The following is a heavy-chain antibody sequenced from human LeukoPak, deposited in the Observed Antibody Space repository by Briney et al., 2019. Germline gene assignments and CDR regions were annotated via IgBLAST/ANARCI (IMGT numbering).Heavy chain of an antibody. Sequence: GASVKVSCKVSGYTLTELSVHWVRQAPGKGLEWMGWISTYNGDTNYAQKLQGRVTMTTDTSTNTAYMELRSLRSDDTAVYYCAREGLGELTLDYWGQGTLVTVSS. V-gene: IGHV1-18*01. CDR3: AREGLGELTLDY. CDR2: ISTYNGDT. D-gene: IGHD3-16*01. J-gene: IGHJ4*02. CDR1: GYTLTELS.